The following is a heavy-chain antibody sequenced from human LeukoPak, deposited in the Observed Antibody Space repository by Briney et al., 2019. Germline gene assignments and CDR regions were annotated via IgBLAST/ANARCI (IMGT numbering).Heavy chain of an antibody. V-gene: IGHV3-48*04. Sequence: GGSLRLSCAASGFTFSSYSMNWVRQAPGKGLEWVSYISSSSSTIYYADSVKGRFTISRDNAKNSLYLQMNSLRAEDTAVYYCAHTNPVGHYYDSSGYCCPGWGQGTLVTVSS. D-gene: IGHD3-22*01. CDR1: GFTFSSYS. CDR3: AHTNPVGHYYDSSGYCCPG. CDR2: ISSSSSTI. J-gene: IGHJ4*02.